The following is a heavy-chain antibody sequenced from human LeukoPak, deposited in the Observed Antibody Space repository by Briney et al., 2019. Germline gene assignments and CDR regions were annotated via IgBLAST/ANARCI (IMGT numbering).Heavy chain of an antibody. J-gene: IGHJ4*02. CDR2: IYYSGST. V-gene: IGHV4-39*07. Sequence: PSETLSLTCTVSGGSISSSSYYWGWIRQPPGKGLEWIGSIYYSGSTYYNPSLKSRVTISVDTSKNQFSLKLSSVTAADTAVYYCARLFRSSSSIDYWGQGTLVTVSS. CDR3: ARLFRSSSSIDY. D-gene: IGHD6-6*01. CDR1: GGSISSSSYY.